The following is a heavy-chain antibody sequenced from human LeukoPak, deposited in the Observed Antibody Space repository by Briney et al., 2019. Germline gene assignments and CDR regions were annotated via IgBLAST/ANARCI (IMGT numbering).Heavy chain of an antibody. J-gene: IGHJ3*02. CDR3: ARVMGSWYYYDSSGYYDAFDI. CDR2: IYYSGST. D-gene: IGHD3-22*01. V-gene: IGHV4-59*01. Sequence: KPSETLSLTCTVSGGSISSYYWSWIQQPPGKGLEWIGYIYYSGSTNYNPSLKSRVTISVDTSKNQFSLKLSSVTAADTAVYYCARVMGSWYYYDSSGYYDAFDIWGQGTMVTVSS. CDR1: GGSISSYY.